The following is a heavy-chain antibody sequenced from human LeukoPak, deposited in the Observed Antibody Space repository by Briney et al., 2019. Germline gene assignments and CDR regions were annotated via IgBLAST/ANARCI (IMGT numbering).Heavy chain of an antibody. D-gene: IGHD6-19*01. CDR2: IKQDGSEK. CDR1: GFTFSSYW. CDR3: ASPYSSGWYDRSGSEKNTYYFDY. J-gene: IGHJ4*02. V-gene: IGHV3-7*03. Sequence: GGSLRLSCAASGFTFSSYWMSWVRQAPGKGLEWVANIKQDGSEKYYVDSVKGRFTISRDNAKNSLYLQMNSLRAEDTAVYYCASPYSSGWYDRSGSEKNTYYFDYWGQGTLVTVSS.